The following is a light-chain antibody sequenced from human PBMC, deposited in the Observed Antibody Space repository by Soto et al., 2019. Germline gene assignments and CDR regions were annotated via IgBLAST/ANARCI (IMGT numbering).Light chain of an antibody. V-gene: IGKV3-15*01. Sequence: EIAMTQSPATLSVSLGERATLSCRASQYISNNLAWYLQRPGQAPSLLIYGASTRATGVPARFSGSGSGTDFLLSISGLQSEDSAVYYCQQYNHWSSITFGQGTRLEIK. J-gene: IGKJ5*01. CDR2: GAS. CDR3: QQYNHWSSIT. CDR1: QYISNN.